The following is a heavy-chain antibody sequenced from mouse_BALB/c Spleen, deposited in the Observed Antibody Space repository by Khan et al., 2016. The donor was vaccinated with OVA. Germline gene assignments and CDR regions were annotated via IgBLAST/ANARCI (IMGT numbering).Heavy chain of an antibody. V-gene: IGHV1-52*01. D-gene: IGHD2-2*01. Sequence: QVQLQQPGAELVRPGASVKLSCKASGYTFTSYWMNWVRQRPRQGLEWIGKINPSDSESHYNQIFKDKATLTVDKSSGTAYMQLSSLTSEDSAVYYCARREKYGYDPSWFAYWGQGTLVIVSA. CDR1: GYTFTSYW. CDR3: ARREKYGYDPSWFAY. J-gene: IGHJ3*01. CDR2: INPSDSES.